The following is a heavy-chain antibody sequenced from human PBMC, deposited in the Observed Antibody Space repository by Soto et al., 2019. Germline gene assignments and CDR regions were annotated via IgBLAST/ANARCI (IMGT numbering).Heavy chain of an antibody. J-gene: IGHJ5*02. CDR3: ARGLVGATKFWFDP. CDR1: GGSISSGGYY. CDR2: IYYSGST. Sequence: SETLSLTCTVSGGSISSGGYYWSWIRQHPGKGLEWIGYIYYSGSTYYNPSLKSRVTISVDTSKNQFSLKLSSVTAADTAVYYCARGLVGATKFWFDPWGQGTLVTVPQ. D-gene: IGHD1-26*01. V-gene: IGHV4-31*03.